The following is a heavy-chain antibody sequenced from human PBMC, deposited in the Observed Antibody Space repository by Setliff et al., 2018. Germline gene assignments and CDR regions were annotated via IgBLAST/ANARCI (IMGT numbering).Heavy chain of an antibody. CDR3: AREQWLDPPGYYYMDV. CDR2: MFHSGNL. V-gene: IGHV4-59*12. D-gene: IGHD6-19*01. Sequence: ETLSLTCTVSGGSINAYYWTWIRQPPGKGLEWIGYMFHSGNLNYNPSLNSRVSISIDKSKNQFSLKLNSVTAADMAVYYCAREQWLDPPGYYYMDVWAKGTTVTVSS. CDR1: GGSINAYY. J-gene: IGHJ6*03.